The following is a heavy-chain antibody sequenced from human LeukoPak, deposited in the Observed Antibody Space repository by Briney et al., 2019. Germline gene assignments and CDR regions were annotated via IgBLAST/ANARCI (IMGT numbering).Heavy chain of an antibody. CDR2: INPSGGST. Sequence: ASVKVSCKASGYTFTSYYMHWVRHAPGQGLELMGIINPSGGSTSYAQKFQGRVTMTRDMSTSTVYMELISLRSEDPAVYYCARVWGSGYYYAHFDYWGQGTLVTVSS. J-gene: IGHJ4*02. V-gene: IGHV1-46*01. D-gene: IGHD3-22*01. CDR3: ARVWGSGYYYAHFDY. CDR1: GYTFTSYY.